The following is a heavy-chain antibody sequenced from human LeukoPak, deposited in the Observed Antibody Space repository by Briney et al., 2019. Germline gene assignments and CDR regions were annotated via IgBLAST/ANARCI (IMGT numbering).Heavy chain of an antibody. CDR2: IYSGGST. CDR1: GFTVSSNY. D-gene: IGHD4-23*01. CDR3: ARDPDYYGGNSGPPC. J-gene: IGHJ4*02. V-gene: IGHV3-66*01. Sequence: GGSLRLSCTASGFTVSSNYMSWVRQAPGKGLEWVSVIYSGGSTYYADSVKGRFTISRDNSMNTLYLQMNSLRAEDTAVYYCARDPDYYGGNSGPPCWGREPWSPSPQ.